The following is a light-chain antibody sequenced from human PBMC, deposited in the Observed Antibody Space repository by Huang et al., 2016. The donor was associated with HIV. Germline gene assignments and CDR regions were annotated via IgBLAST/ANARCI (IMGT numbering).Light chain of an antibody. CDR2: AAS. CDR3: QQRRTWPPVT. Sequence: EIVLTQSPATLSLSPGERATLSCRASPSISNYLIWYQQKPGQAPRLLIYAASNRAAGIPARFSGRGSGTDFTLTISSLEPEDFAIYYCQQRRTWPPVTFGQGTRLDI. J-gene: IGKJ5*01. V-gene: IGKV3-11*01. CDR1: PSISNY.